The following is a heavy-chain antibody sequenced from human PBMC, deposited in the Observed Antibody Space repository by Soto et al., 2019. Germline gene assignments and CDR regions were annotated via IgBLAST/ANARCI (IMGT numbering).Heavy chain of an antibody. J-gene: IGHJ6*02. V-gene: IGHV4-31*03. CDR3: SGWFGELFEYGMDV. Sequence: VQLQESGPGLVKPSQTLSLTCTVSGGSLSSGGYYWSWIRQHPGKGLEWIGYTYYSGGTYYNPSLKSRVTISVDASKNQFTLKLSSVTAAGTAVYYCSGWFGELFEYGMDVWGQGTTVTVSS. CDR2: TYYSGGT. D-gene: IGHD3-10*01. CDR1: GGSLSSGGYY.